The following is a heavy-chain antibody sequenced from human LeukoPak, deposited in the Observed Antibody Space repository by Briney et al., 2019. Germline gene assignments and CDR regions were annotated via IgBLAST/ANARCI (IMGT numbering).Heavy chain of an antibody. V-gene: IGHV4-4*07. Sequence: SETLSRTCTVSGGSISTYYWSWIRQPAGKGLEWIGRIHSSGTTHYNPSLRSRVTLSIDTSKNQFSLKLSSVTAADTAVYYCGRLNLPAVSGAFDYWGQGTLVTVSS. CDR2: IHSSGTT. CDR3: GRLNLPAVSGAFDY. D-gene: IGHD2-2*01. CDR1: GGSISTYY. J-gene: IGHJ4*02.